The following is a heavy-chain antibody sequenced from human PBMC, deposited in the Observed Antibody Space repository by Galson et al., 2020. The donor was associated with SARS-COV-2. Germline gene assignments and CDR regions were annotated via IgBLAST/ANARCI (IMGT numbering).Heavy chain of an antibody. CDR2: IYYSGST. Sequence: SQTLSLTCTVSGGSISSSSYYWGWIRQPPGKGLEWIGSIYYSGSTYYNPSLKSRVTISVDKSKNQFSLKLSSATAADTAVYYCASRYCSSTSCPNWFDPWGQGTPVTVSS. D-gene: IGHD2-2*01. CDR3: ASRYCSSTSCPNWFDP. J-gene: IGHJ5*02. V-gene: IGHV4-39*07. CDR1: GGSISSSSYY.